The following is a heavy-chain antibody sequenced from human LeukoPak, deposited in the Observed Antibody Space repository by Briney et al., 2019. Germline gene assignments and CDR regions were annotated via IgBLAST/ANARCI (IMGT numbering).Heavy chain of an antibody. CDR3: ARLITEDAFDI. V-gene: IGHV1-2*02. Sequence: ASVKVSCKASGYTFTGHYMHWVRQAPGQGLEWMGWINPTSGDTYSAQKFQGRVTMTTDTSISTAYMELSRLRSDDTAVYYCARLITEDAFDIRGEGTMVSVFS. J-gene: IGHJ3*02. CDR2: INPTSGDT. D-gene: IGHD3-16*01. CDR1: GYTFTGHY.